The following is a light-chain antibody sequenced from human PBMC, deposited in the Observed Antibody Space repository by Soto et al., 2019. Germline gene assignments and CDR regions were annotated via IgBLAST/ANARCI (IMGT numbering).Light chain of an antibody. J-gene: IGKJ3*01. CDR2: GAS. CDR1: QDIRTS. Sequence: DIQMTQSPSSLSASVGAIVSITCQASQDIRTSLGWFQQKPGRAPKLLIYGASYLETGVPSRFRGSGSGTDFTLTISSLQPEDTATYYCQHYHNLPPFTFGPGTRVDVK. V-gene: IGKV1-33*01. CDR3: QHYHNLPPFT.